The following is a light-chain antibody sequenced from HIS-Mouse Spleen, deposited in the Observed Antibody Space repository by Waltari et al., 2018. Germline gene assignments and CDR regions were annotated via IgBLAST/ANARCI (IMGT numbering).Light chain of an antibody. CDR2: EGS. CDR3: CSYAGSSTWV. CDR1: SSDVGSYNL. Sequence: QSALTQPASVSGSPGQSITISCTGTSSDVGSYNLVSWYQQHPGKAPKLMIYEGSKRHSGVSTRFSGSKSGSTASLTISGLQAEDVADYYCCSYAGSSTWVFGGGTKLTVL. V-gene: IGLV2-23*01. J-gene: IGLJ3*02.